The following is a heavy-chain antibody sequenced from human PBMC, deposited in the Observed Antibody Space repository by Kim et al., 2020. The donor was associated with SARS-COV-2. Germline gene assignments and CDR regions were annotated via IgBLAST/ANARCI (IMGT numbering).Heavy chain of an antibody. CDR3: VRAGNAFDV. CDR2: IWYDGSNK. CDR1: GFTFSSYG. Sequence: GGSRRLSCAASGFTFSSYGMHWVRQAPGKGLEWVAVIWYDGSNKYYGDSVKGRFTISRDNSKNTLSLQMNSLRLEDTAVYYCVRAGNAFDVWGQGTTV. V-gene: IGHV3-33*01. J-gene: IGHJ3*01.